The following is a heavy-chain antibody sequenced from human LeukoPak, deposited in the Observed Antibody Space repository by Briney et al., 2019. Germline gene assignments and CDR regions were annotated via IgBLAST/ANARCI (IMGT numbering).Heavy chain of an antibody. J-gene: IGHJ4*02. Sequence: SETLSLTCTVSGGSFSAYYWTWIRQPPGKGLEWIGEINHSGSANYNPSLKSRVTISLDTSKNQFSLKLSSVTAADTAVYYCARGQGTVTTHWGQGTLVTVSS. CDR2: INHSGSA. CDR1: GGSFSAYY. V-gene: IGHV4-34*01. D-gene: IGHD4-17*01. CDR3: ARGQGTVTTH.